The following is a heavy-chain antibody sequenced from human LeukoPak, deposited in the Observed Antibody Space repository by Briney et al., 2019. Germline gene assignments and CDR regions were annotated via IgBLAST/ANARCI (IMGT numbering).Heavy chain of an antibody. J-gene: IGHJ4*02. CDR3: AKEKGYSYGYWYFDY. V-gene: IGHV3-30*18. Sequence: GRSLRLSCAASGFTFSSYGMHWVRQAPGKGLEWVVVISYDGSNKYYADSVKGRFTISRDNSKNTLYLQMNSLRAEDTAVYYCAKEKGYSYGYWYFDYWGQGTLVTVSS. D-gene: IGHD5-18*01. CDR2: ISYDGSNK. CDR1: GFTFSSYG.